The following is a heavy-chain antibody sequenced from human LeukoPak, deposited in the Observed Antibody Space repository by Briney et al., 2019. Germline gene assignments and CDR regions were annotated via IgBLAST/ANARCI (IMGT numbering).Heavy chain of an antibody. CDR1: GFTFSSYA. CDR3: ARDFTVAGTVEDY. CDR2: ISYDGSNK. J-gene: IGHJ4*02. V-gene: IGHV3-30-3*01. Sequence: GGSLRLSCAASGFTFSSYAMHWVRQAPGKGLEWVAVISYDGSNKYYADSVKGRFTIFRDNSKNTLYLQMNSLRAEDTAVYYCARDFTVAGTVEDYWGQGTLVTVSS. D-gene: IGHD6-19*01.